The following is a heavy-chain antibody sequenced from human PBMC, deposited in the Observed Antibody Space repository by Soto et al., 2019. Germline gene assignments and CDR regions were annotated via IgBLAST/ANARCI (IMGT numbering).Heavy chain of an antibody. J-gene: IGHJ6*02. CDR2: IYSGRT. V-gene: IGHV4-59*08. CDR1: GVSISSYS. Sequence: SETLSLTCTVSGVSISSYSWTWIRQPPGKGLEWIGYIYSGRTNYNPSLKSRLTISLDTSKNHFSLNLSSVTAADTAIYYCAKIDYDPLTGCFGVDVLVQGTTVT. D-gene: IGHD3-9*01. CDR3: AKIDYDPLTGCFGVDV.